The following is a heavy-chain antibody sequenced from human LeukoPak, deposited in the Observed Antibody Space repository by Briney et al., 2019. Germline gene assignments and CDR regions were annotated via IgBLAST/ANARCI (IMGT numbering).Heavy chain of an antibody. CDR1: GFTFSSYG. D-gene: IGHD3-16*01. CDR2: ISSSSSYI. Sequence: NPGGSLRLSCAASGFTFSSYGMNWVRQAPGKGLEWVSSISSSSSYIYSADSVKGRFTISRDNSKNTLYLQMNSLRAEDTAVYYCAKENLSGGGLSYFDYWGQGTLVTVSS. J-gene: IGHJ4*02. CDR3: AKENLSGGGLSYFDY. V-gene: IGHV3-21*01.